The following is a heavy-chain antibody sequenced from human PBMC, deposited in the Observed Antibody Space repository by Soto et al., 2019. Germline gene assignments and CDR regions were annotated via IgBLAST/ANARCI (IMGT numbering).Heavy chain of an antibody. J-gene: IGHJ6*02. D-gene: IGHD6-6*01. CDR2: INAGNGNT. Sequence: QVQLVQYGAEVKKPGASLKVSCKASGYTFTSYAMHWLRQAPGQRLELMGCINAGNGNTKYSQKFQGRVTITRDTFEITSYMALSRLRYEHTAVYYCARELRHGPLYYYYYGIDVWGQGTTVTVSS. CDR1: GYTFTSYA. V-gene: IGHV1-3*01. CDR3: ARELRHGPLYYYYYGIDV.